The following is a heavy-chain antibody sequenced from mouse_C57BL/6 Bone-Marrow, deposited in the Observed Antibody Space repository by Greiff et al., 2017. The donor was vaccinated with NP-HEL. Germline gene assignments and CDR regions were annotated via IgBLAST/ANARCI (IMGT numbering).Heavy chain of an antibody. V-gene: IGHV12-3*01. D-gene: IGHD2-3*01. CDR2: ITHSGET. CDR3: AGDYDGYLYFDV. CDR1: GFPITSGYY. J-gene: IGHJ1*03. Sequence: QVQLQQSGPGLVKPSQSLFLTCSITGFPITSGYYWIWIRQSPGKPLEWMGYITHSGETFYNPSLQSPISITRATSKNQFFLQLNSVTTEDTAMYYCAGDYDGYLYFDVWGTGTTVTVSS.